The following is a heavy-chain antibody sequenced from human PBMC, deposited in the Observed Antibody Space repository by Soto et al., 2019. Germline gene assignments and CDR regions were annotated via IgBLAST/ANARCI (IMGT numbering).Heavy chain of an antibody. D-gene: IGHD2-15*01. Sequence: EVQLVESGGGLVQPGGSLRLSCAASGFTFSSYWMSWVRQAPGKGLEWVANIKQDGSEKYYVDSVKGRFTISRDNAKNSLYLQMNSLRADDTAVYYCARDSSNYCSGGSFVYYYYYYMDVWGKGTTFTVSS. J-gene: IGHJ6*03. CDR1: GFTFSSYW. V-gene: IGHV3-7*01. CDR3: ARDSSNYCSGGSFVYYYYYYMDV. CDR2: IKQDGSEK.